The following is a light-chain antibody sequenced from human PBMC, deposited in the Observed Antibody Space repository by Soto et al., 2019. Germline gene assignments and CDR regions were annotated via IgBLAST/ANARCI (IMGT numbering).Light chain of an antibody. CDR1: QSISSW. V-gene: IGKV1-5*01. CDR2: DAS. CDR3: QQYNSYPLT. Sequence: DIHMTQSPSTLPASIGDRVTITFRASQSISSWLAWDQQKPGKAPKLLIYDASSLESGVPSRFSGSGSGTEFTLTISSLQPDDFATYYCQQYNSYPLTFGGGTKVDI. J-gene: IGKJ4*01.